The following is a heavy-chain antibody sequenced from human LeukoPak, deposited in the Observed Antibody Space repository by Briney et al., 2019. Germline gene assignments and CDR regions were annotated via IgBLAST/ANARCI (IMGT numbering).Heavy chain of an antibody. CDR2: IYYSGST. Sequence: SETLSLTCTVSGGSISSSSYYWGWIRQPPGKGLEWIGSIYYSGSTYYNPSLKSRVTISVDTSKNQFSLKLSSVTAADTAVYYCARQEVRGDGYNYEFDYWGQGTLVTVSS. CDR1: GGSISSSSYY. V-gene: IGHV4-39*07. CDR3: ARQEVRGDGYNYEFDY. J-gene: IGHJ4*02. D-gene: IGHD5-24*01.